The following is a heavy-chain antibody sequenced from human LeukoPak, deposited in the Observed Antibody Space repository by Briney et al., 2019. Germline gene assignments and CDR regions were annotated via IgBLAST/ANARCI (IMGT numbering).Heavy chain of an antibody. D-gene: IGHD1-14*01. CDR2: IGYTSTDK. J-gene: IGHJ4*02. Sequence: GGSLRLSCAASGFTLSTSTMNWVRQAPGKGGEWVSSIGYTSTDKYYVASVKGRFTISRDNAENSLYLQMSSLRAEDSAVYYCVRGDNGDYWGQGTRVTVSA. CDR3: VRGDNGDY. V-gene: IGHV3-21*01. CDR1: GFTLSTST.